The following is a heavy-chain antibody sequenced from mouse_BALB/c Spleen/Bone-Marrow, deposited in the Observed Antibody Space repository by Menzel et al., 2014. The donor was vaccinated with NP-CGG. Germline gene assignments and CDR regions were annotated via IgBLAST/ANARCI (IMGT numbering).Heavy chain of an antibody. V-gene: IGHV5-6-4*01. CDR3: ARGEGYLDY. J-gene: IGHJ2*01. Sequence: EVMLVESGGGLVKPGGSLKLSCTASGFTFSSSTMSWVRQTPEKRLEWVESISSGGRYTFYPDSVKGRFTISRDNAKNTLYLQMSSLKSEDTAMYYCARGEGYLDYWGQGTTLTVSS. CDR2: ISSGGRYT. CDR1: GFTFSSST.